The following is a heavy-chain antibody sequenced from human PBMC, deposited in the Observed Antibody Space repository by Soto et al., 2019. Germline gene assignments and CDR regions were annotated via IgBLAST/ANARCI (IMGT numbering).Heavy chain of an antibody. CDR3: AAHTYYYDSSGYYSDYYYGMDV. CDR2: INHSGST. J-gene: IGHJ6*02. Sequence: SETLSLTCAVYGGSFSGYYWSLIRQPPGKGLEWIGEINHSGSTNYNPSLKSRVTISVDTSKNQFSLKLSSVTAADTAVYYCAAHTYYYDSSGYYSDYYYGMDVWGQGTTVTVSS. D-gene: IGHD3-22*01. CDR1: GGSFSGYY. V-gene: IGHV4-34*01.